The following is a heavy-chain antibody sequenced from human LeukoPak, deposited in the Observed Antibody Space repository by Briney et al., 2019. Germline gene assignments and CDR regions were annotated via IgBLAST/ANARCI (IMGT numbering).Heavy chain of an antibody. J-gene: IGHJ3*01. CDR2: VYNSRTI. D-gene: IGHD1-14*01. CDR3: VRVEPVSIDAFDL. Sequence: PSETLSLTCTVSGYTIGTGYYWGYIRQSPGKGLEWIGGVYNSRTIYYNPSLESRVIISVDTSKNHFSLKLTSVTAADTAVYYCVRVEPVSIDAFDLWGQGTKVTVSS. V-gene: IGHV4-38-2*02. CDR1: GYTIGTGYY.